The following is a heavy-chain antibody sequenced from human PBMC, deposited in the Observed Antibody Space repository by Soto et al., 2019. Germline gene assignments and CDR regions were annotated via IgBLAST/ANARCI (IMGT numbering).Heavy chain of an antibody. J-gene: IGHJ4*02. CDR3: ARDHGSGRADY. CDR2: TYYSGIT. CDR1: RGSINYYF. V-gene: IGHV4-59*01. Sequence: SETLSLTCTVSRGSINYYFWSWIRQPPGKGLEWIGYTYYSGITTYNPSLESRVTISVDTSKNQFSLKLNSVTAADTAVYFCARDHGSGRADYWGQGTLVTVSS. D-gene: IGHD3-10*01.